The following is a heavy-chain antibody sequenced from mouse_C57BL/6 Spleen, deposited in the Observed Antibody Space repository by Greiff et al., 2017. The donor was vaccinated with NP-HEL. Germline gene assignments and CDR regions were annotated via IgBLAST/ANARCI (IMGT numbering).Heavy chain of an antibody. J-gene: IGHJ4*01. D-gene: IGHD1-1*01. Sequence: EVQVVESGGGLVQPKGSLKLSCAASGFSFNTYAMNWVRQAPGKGLEWVARIRSKSNNYATYYADSVKDRFTISRDDSESMLYLQMNNLKTEDTAMYYCVRLADYYGSRGGYAMDYWGQGTSVTVSA. CDR1: GFSFNTYA. CDR3: VRLADYYGSRGGYAMDY. CDR2: IRSKSNNYAT. V-gene: IGHV10-1*01.